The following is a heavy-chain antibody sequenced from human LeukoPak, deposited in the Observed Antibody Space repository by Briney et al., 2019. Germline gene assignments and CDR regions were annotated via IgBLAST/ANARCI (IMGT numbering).Heavy chain of an antibody. J-gene: IGHJ6*03. CDR3: ARLEKNSYYYMDV. Sequence: GGFLRLSCAVSGFTVSSNYMGWVRQAPGKGLEWVSVFYASGSIYYADSVKGRFTISRNNSENTVFLQMNTLRAEDTAVYYCARLEKNSYYYMDVWGKGTTVTVSS. V-gene: IGHV3-53*01. CDR1: GFTVSSNY. D-gene: IGHD1-1*01. CDR2: FYASGSI.